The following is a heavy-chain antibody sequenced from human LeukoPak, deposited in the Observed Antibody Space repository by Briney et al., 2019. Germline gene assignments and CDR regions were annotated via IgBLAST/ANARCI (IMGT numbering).Heavy chain of an antibody. D-gene: IGHD7-27*01. V-gene: IGHV1-2*02. J-gene: IGHJ4*02. CDR2: IRPKSGDI. CDR3: TRDHNWGPDY. Sequence: ASVKVSCKASGYTFTSYGISWVRQAPGQGLEWMGWIRPKSGDIHYAQTFYGRVTLTRNTSINTAYMELAGLTSDDTGVYYCTRDHNWGPDYWGQGTLIIVSS. CDR1: GYTFTSYG.